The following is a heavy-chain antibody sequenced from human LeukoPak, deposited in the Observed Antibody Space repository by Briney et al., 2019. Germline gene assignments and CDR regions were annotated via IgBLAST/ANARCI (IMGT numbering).Heavy chain of an antibody. CDR3: ATAVAGIPWFDP. CDR1: GGSFSGYY. D-gene: IGHD6-19*01. V-gene: IGHV4-34*01. Sequence: SETLSLTCAVYGGSFSGYYWSRIRQPPGKGLEWIGEINHSGSTNYSPSLKSRVTISVDTSKNQFSLKLSSVTAADTAVYYCATAVAGIPWFDPWGQGTLVTVSS. J-gene: IGHJ5*02. CDR2: INHSGST.